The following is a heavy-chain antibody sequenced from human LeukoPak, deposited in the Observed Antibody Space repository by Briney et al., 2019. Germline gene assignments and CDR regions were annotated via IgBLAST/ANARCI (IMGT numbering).Heavy chain of an antibody. J-gene: IGHJ5*02. Sequence: SETLSLTCTVSGGPISSYYWSWIRQPPGKGLEWIGYIYNSGSTNYNPSLKSRVTISVDTSKNQFSLNLSSVTAADTAVYYCARAGGYGDYWFDPWGQGALVTVSS. V-gene: IGHV4-59*08. CDR3: ARAGGYGDYWFDP. CDR1: GGPISSYY. D-gene: IGHD4-17*01. CDR2: IYNSGST.